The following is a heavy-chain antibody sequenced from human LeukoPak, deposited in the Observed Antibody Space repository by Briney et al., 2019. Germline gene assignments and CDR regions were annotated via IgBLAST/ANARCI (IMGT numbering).Heavy chain of an antibody. V-gene: IGHV3-74*01. CDR2: INTDGSST. CDR1: GFTFSSYR. Sequence: GGSLRLSCAASGFTFSSYRMHWVRRAPGKGLVWVSRINTDGSSTNYADSVKGRFTISRDNAKNTLYLQMNILRAEDTAVYYCARDASTYSRSKRTDFWGQGTLVTVSS. CDR3: ARDASTYSRSKRTDF. D-gene: IGHD6-6*01. J-gene: IGHJ4*02.